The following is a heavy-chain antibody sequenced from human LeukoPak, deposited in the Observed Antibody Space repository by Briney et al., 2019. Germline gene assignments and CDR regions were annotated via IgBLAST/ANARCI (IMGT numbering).Heavy chain of an antibody. J-gene: IGHJ4*02. CDR2: IYHSGST. V-gene: IGHV4-38-2*01. CDR1: GYSISSGYY. Sequence: SETLSLTCAVSGYSISSGYYWGWIRQPPGKGLEWIGSIYHSGSTYYNPSLKSRVTISVDTSKNQFSLTLNSVTAADTAVYYCARLVAGYYFDYWGQGTLVTVSS. CDR3: ARLVAGYYFDY. D-gene: IGHD6-19*01.